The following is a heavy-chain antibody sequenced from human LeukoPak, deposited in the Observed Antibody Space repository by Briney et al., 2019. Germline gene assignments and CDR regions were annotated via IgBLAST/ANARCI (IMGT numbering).Heavy chain of an antibody. Sequence: GGSLRLSCAASGFTFTSHAMSWVRQAPEKGLEWVSSTSDSGDSTYYADSVKGRFTISRDNSEKTLYLQMNSLRAEDTAIYYCAKLIQIVGASDDDYWGQGTLVTVSS. CDR3: AKLIQIVGASDDDY. CDR2: TSDSGDST. CDR1: GFTFTSHA. J-gene: IGHJ4*02. V-gene: IGHV3-23*01. D-gene: IGHD1-26*01.